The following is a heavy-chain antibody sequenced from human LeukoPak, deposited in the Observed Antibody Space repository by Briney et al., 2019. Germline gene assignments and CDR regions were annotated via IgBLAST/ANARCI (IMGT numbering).Heavy chain of an antibody. D-gene: IGHD3-22*01. CDR3: AKGLDWRNYYDSSGILDY. CDR2: INWNDDST. V-gene: IGHV3-20*04. CDR1: GFTFDDHG. Sequence: GGSLRLSCAAPGFTFDDHGMSWVRHGPGKGLEWVSGINWNDDSTGYADSVTGRFTISRDNAKNSLYLQMNSLRAEDTALYYCAKGLDWRNYYDSSGILDYWGQGTLVTVSS. J-gene: IGHJ4*02.